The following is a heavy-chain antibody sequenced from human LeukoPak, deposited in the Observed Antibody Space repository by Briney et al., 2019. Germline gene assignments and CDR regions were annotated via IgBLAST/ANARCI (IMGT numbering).Heavy chain of an antibody. CDR2: IYYSGST. J-gene: IGHJ5*02. D-gene: IGHD3-3*01. V-gene: IGHV4-59*11. CDR1: GGSISSHY. Sequence: SETLSLTCTVSGGSISSHYWSWIRQPPGKGLEWIGYIYYSGSTKYNPSLKSRVTISVDTSKNQFSLKLSSVTAADTGVYYCARSHSRITIFGVVTPNWFDPWGQGTLVTVSS. CDR3: ARSHSRITIFGVVTPNWFDP.